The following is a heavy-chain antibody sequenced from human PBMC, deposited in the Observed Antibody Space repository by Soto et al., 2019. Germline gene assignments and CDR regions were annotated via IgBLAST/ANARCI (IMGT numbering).Heavy chain of an antibody. J-gene: IGHJ6*02. CDR3: ASEPVATDYYGMDV. CDR2: IYYSGST. V-gene: IGHV4-30-4*01. CDR1: GGSISSGDYY. Sequence: SETLSLTCTVSGGSISSGDYYWSWIRQPPGKGLEWIGYIYYSGSTYYNPSLKSRVTISVDTSKNQFSLKLSSVTAADTAVYYCASEPVATDYYGMDVWGQGTTVTVSS. D-gene: IGHD5-12*01.